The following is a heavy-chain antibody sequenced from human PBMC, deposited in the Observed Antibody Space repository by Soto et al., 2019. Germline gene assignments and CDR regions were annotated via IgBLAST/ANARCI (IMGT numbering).Heavy chain of an antibody. CDR3: ARGRYCLTGRCFPNWFDS. D-gene: IGHD7-27*01. CDR1: GDSISDLDYF. J-gene: IGHJ5*01. CDR2: IYKSATT. V-gene: IGHV4-30-4*01. Sequence: SETLSHTCSVSGDSISDLDYFWAWIRQPPGQALEYIGYIYKSATTYYNPSFESRVAISVDTSKSQFSLNVTSVTAADTAVYFCARGRYCLTGRCFPNWFDSWGQGALVTVSS.